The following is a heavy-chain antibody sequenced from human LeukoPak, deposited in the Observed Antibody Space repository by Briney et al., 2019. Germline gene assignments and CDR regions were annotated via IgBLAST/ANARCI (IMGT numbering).Heavy chain of an antibody. CDR3: ARDCSGGSCYGHAFDI. Sequence: PSETLSLTCTVSGGSNSSSSYYWGWIRQPPGKGLEWIGSIYYSGSTYYNPSLKSRVTISVDTSKNQFSLKLSSVTAADTAVYYCARDCSGGSCYGHAFDIWGQGTMVTVSS. D-gene: IGHD2-15*01. J-gene: IGHJ3*02. CDR2: IYYSGST. V-gene: IGHV4-39*07. CDR1: GGSNSSSSYY.